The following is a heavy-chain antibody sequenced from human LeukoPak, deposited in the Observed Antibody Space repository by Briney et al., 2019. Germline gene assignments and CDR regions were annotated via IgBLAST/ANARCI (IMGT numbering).Heavy chain of an antibody. CDR2: IYSGGST. V-gene: IGHV3-53*01. D-gene: IGHD1-26*01. CDR1: GFTVSSNY. Sequence: GSLRLSCPASGFTVSSNYMSWVRQAPGKGLEWVSVIYSGGSTYYADSVKGRFTISRDNSKNTLYLQMNSLRAEDTAVYYCASEPHGSYPPNDYWGQGTLVTVSS. J-gene: IGHJ4*02. CDR3: ASEPHGSYPPNDY.